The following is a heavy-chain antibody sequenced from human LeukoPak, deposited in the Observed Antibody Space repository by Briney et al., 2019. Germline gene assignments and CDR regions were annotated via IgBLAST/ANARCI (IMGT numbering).Heavy chain of an antibody. CDR2: IYYSGTT. V-gene: IGHV4-61*01. CDR3: ARRFGI. D-gene: IGHD3-10*01. CDR1: RGSISSDSISSYY. Sequence: SETLSLTCTVSRGSISSDSISSYYWSWIRQPPGKGLEWIGYIYYSGTTNYNPSLKSRATISIDTSKNQFSLKLRSVTAADTAVYYCARRFGIWGQGTMVTVSS. J-gene: IGHJ3*02.